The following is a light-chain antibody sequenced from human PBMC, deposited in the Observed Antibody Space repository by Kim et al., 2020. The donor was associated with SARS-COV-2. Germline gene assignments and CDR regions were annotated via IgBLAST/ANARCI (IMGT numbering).Light chain of an antibody. Sequence: GQSIPTSCTGTSTDVGGYNSVSWYQQHPGKVPKLIIFDVSNRPSGVSSRFSGSKSGTTATLIISGLQTDDEADYYCTSYRTSATYVFGTGTKVTVL. V-gene: IGLV2-14*03. CDR3: TSYRTSATYV. CDR1: STDVGGYNS. CDR2: DVS. J-gene: IGLJ1*01.